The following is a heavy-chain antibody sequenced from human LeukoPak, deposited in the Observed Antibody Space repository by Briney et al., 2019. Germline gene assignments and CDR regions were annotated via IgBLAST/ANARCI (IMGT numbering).Heavy chain of an antibody. V-gene: IGHV3-7*04. CDR3: ARGGGMRSWYDFDY. J-gene: IGHJ4*02. D-gene: IGHD6-13*01. CDR1: GFTFSNYW. Sequence: GGSLRLSCAASGFTFSNYWMSWVRQAPGKGLEFMANIKEAGSEKYCVDSVKGRFTISRDNDKNSVHLQMNNLRAEDTAVYYCARGGGMRSWYDFDYWGQGILVTVSS. CDR2: IKEAGSEK.